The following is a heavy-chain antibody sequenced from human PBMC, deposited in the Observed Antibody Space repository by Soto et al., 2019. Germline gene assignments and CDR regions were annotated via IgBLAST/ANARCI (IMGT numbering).Heavy chain of an antibody. CDR3: TRGSSWSAVYYFDY. CDR2: IRSKAYGGTT. D-gene: IGHD6-13*01. CDR1: GFTFGDYA. V-gene: IGHV3-49*04. J-gene: IGHJ4*02. Sequence: PGGSLRLSCTASGFTFGDYAMSWVRQAPGKGLEWVGFIRSKAYGGTTEYAASVKGRFTISRDDSKSIAYLQMNSLKTEDTAVYYCTRGSSWSAVYYFDYWGQGTLVTVS.